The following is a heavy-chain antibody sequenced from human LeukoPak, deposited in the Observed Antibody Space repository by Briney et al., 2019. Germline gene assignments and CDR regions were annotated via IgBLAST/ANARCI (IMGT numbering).Heavy chain of an antibody. CDR3: ARDRDSSFDY. Sequence: NPGGSLRLSCAASGFTFSSYSMNWVRQAPGKGLEWVSSISSSSSYIYYADSVKARFTISRDNAKNSLYLQMNSLRAEDTAVYYCARDRDSSFDYWGQGTLVTVSS. CDR2: ISSSSSYI. V-gene: IGHV3-21*01. J-gene: IGHJ4*02. CDR1: GFTFSSYS. D-gene: IGHD6-13*01.